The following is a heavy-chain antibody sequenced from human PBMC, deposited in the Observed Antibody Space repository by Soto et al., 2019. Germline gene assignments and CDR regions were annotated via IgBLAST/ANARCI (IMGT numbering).Heavy chain of an antibody. CDR3: ARVNYGDYVDENYYYYNMDV. D-gene: IGHD4-17*01. J-gene: IGHJ6*03. CDR1: GYTFTSYG. Sequence: ASVKVSCKASGYTFTSYGISWVRQAPGQGLEWMGWISAYNGNTNYAQKLQGRVTMTTDTSTSTAYMELRSLRSDDTAVYYCARVNYGDYVDENYYYYNMDVWGKGTTVTVSS. V-gene: IGHV1-18*01. CDR2: ISAYNGNT.